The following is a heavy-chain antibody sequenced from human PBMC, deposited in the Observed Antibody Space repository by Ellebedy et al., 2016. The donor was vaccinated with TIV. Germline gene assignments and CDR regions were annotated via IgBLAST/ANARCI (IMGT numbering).Heavy chain of an antibody. CDR1: GYSFTSYW. CDR2: IYPDDSDT. D-gene: IGHD6-19*01. J-gene: IGHJ3*02. Sequence: GESLKISCKASGYSFTSYWIGWVRQMPGKGLEWMGIIYPDDSDTRYSPSFQGQFTISADKSISTAYLQWSSLKASDTAMYYCASQYSSYDAFDIWGQGTMVTVSS. V-gene: IGHV5-51*01. CDR3: ASQYSSYDAFDI.